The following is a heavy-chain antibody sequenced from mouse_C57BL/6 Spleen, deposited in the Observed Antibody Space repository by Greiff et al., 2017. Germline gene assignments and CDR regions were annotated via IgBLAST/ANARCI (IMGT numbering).Heavy chain of an antibody. Sequence: QVQLQQSGPELVKPGASVKISCKASGYAFSSSWMNWVKQRPGKGLEWIGRIYPGDGDTNYNGKFKGKATLTADKSSSTAYMQLSSLTSEDSAVYFCAREKNYGSWGAMDYWGQGTSVTVSS. CDR1: GYAFSSSW. J-gene: IGHJ4*01. D-gene: IGHD1-1*01. CDR2: IYPGDGDT. V-gene: IGHV1-82*01. CDR3: AREKNYGSWGAMDY.